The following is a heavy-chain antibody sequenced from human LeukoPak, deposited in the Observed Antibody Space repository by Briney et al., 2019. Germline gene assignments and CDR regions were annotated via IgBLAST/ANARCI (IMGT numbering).Heavy chain of an antibody. CDR1: GYTFTSYG. Sequence: ASVKVSCKASGYTFTSYGISWVRQAPGQRLEWMGWINAGNGNTKYSQKFQGRVTITRDTSASTAYMELSSLRSEDTAVYYCARPLGYCSGGSCYFVYWGQGTLVTVS. V-gene: IGHV1-3*01. D-gene: IGHD2-15*01. CDR2: INAGNGNT. CDR3: ARPLGYCSGGSCYFVY. J-gene: IGHJ4*02.